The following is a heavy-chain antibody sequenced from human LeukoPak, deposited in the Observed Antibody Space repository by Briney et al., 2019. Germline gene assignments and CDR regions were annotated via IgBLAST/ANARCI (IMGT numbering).Heavy chain of an antibody. CDR3: AKDVRLLRYFDWLFDY. J-gene: IGHJ4*02. D-gene: IGHD3-9*01. V-gene: IGHV3-30*18. CDR2: ISYDGSNK. Sequence: GGSLRLSCAASGFTFSTYAMHWVRQAPGKGLEWVAVISYDGSNKYYADSVKSRFTTSRDNSKNTLYLQMNSLRAEDTAVYYCAKDVRLLRYFDWLFDYWGQGTLVTVSS. CDR1: GFTFSTYA.